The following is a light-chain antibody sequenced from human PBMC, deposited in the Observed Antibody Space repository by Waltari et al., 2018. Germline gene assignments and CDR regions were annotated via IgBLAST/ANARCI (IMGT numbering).Light chain of an antibody. J-gene: IGLJ2*01. V-gene: IGLV1-44*01. CDR3: ATWDANLNGVV. CDR2: NYR. Sequence: QSVLTQPPSVSGTPGQRVTISCSGSSSNIACNSVNWYQQVPGKAPNLLIYNYRQRPSGVSDRFSGTKSDSSASLAISGLRSEDEAHYYCATWDANLNGVVFGGGTKLTVL. CDR1: SSNIACNS.